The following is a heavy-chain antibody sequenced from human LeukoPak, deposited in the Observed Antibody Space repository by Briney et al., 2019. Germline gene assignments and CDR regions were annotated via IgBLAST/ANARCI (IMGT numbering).Heavy chain of an antibody. CDR2: IYYSGST. J-gene: IGHJ4*02. CDR3: ARTYCSGGSCHFDY. V-gene: IGHV4-59*08. Sequence: ASETLSLTCTVSGGSIRGYYWSWIRQPPGKGLEWIGYIYYSGSTSYSPSLRSRVTISVDTSKNQFSLQLSSVTAADTAFYYCARTYCSGGSCHFDYWGQGTLVTVSS. D-gene: IGHD2-15*01. CDR1: GGSIRGYY.